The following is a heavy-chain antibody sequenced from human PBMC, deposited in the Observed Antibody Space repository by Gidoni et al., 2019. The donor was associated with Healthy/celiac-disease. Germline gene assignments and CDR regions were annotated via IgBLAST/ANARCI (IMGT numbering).Heavy chain of an antibody. V-gene: IGHV3-30*18. Sequence: QVQLVESGGGVVQPGRSLRLSCAASGFTFSSYGMHRVRQAPGKGLEWVAVISYDGSNKYYADSVKGRFTISRDNSKNTLYLQMNSLRAEDTAVYYCAKDRTLDYWGQGTLVTVSS. CDR1: GFTFSSYG. CDR3: AKDRTLDY. CDR2: ISYDGSNK. J-gene: IGHJ4*02.